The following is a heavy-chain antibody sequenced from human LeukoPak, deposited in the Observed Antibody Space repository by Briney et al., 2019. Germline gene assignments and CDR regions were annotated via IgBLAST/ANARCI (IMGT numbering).Heavy chain of an antibody. CDR2: ISSSSSTI. J-gene: IGHJ4*02. V-gene: IGHV3-48*01. D-gene: IGHD7-27*01. Sequence: GGSLRLSCAASGFTFSSYSMNWVRQAPGKGLEWVSYISSSSSTIYYADSVKGRFTISRDNAKNSLYLQMNSLTAEDTAVYYCARDGSNWALDYWGQGTLVTVSS. CDR1: GFTFSSYS. CDR3: ARDGSNWALDY.